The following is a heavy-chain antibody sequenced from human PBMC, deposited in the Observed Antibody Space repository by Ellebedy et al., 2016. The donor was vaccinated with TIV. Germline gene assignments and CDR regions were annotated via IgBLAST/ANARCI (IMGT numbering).Heavy chain of an antibody. J-gene: IGHJ6*03. CDR2: ISAYNGNT. CDR3: ARGPYYDFWSGYSPTIYYYMDV. V-gene: IGHV1-18*01. Sequence: ASVKVSXXASGYTFTSYGISWVRQAPGQGLEWMGWISAYNGNTNYAQKLRGRVTMTTDTSTSTAYMELRSLRSDVTAVYYCARGPYYDFWSGYSPTIYYYMDVWGKGTTVTVSS. D-gene: IGHD3-3*01. CDR1: GYTFTSYG.